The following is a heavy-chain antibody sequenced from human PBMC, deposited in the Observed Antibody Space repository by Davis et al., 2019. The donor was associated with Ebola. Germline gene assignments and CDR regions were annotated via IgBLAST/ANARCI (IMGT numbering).Heavy chain of an antibody. Sequence: PSETLSLTCTVSGGSISSGIYYWSWIRQPAERALEWIGHIYTSGSTNYNPSLKSRVTISVDTSKNQFSLRLSSVTAADTAVYYCARGETSFYGSGSYYIDYWGQGTLVTVSS. CDR3: ARGETSFYGSGSYYIDY. J-gene: IGHJ4*02. CDR2: IYTSGST. V-gene: IGHV4-61*09. CDR1: GGSISSGIYY. D-gene: IGHD3-10*01.